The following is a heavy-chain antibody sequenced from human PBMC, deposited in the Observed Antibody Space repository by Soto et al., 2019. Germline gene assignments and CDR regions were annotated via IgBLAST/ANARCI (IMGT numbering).Heavy chain of an antibody. Sequence: LRLSCAASGFTFSSYEMNWVRQAPGKGLEWVSYISSSGSTIYYADSVKGRFTISRDNANNSLYLEMNSLRVEDTAVYYCARSGDNFNVLDYWGQGTPVTVSS. CDR3: ARSGDNFNVLDY. J-gene: IGHJ4*02. CDR1: GFTFSSYE. V-gene: IGHV3-48*03. CDR2: ISSSGSTI. D-gene: IGHD1-1*01.